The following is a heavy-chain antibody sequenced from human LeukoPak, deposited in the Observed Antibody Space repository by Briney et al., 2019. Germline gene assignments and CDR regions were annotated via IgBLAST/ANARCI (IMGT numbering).Heavy chain of an antibody. CDR1: GGSISSYY. V-gene: IGHV4-59*01. Sequence: SETLSLTCTVSGGSISSYYWSWIRQPPGKGLEWIGYIYYSGSTNYNPSLKSRVTISVDTSNNHFSLRLSSVTAADTAMYYCARVSTLWSGEVLGWFDPWGQGTTVIVSS. CDR2: IYYSGST. CDR3: ARVSTLWSGEVLGWFDP. D-gene: IGHD3-10*01. J-gene: IGHJ5*02.